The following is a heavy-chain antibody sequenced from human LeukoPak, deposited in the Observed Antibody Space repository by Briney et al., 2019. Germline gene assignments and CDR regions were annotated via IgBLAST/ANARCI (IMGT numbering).Heavy chain of an antibody. CDR2: IYHSGST. J-gene: IGHJ4*02. CDR3: ARVLYSSSLIDY. V-gene: IGHV4-4*02. CDR1: SASISSSNW. D-gene: IGHD6-13*01. Sequence: PSGTLSLTCAVSSASISSSNWWSWVRQPPGKGLEWIGEIYHSGSTNYNPSLKSRVTISLDKSKNQFSLKLSSVTAADTAVYYCARVLYSSSLIDYWGQGTLVTVSS.